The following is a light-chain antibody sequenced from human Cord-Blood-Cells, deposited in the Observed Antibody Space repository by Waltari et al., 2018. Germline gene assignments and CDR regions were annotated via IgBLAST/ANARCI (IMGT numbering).Light chain of an antibody. CDR2: DVS. V-gene: IGLV2-14*01. Sequence: QSALTQPASVSGSPGPSITISCPGTSRDVGGYNYVSWYQQHPGKAPKRMIYDVSKRPSGVSNRFSGSKSGNTASLTISGLQAEDEADYYCSSYTSSSTLVFGGGTKLTVL. CDR1: SRDVGGYNY. J-gene: IGLJ2*01. CDR3: SSYTSSSTLV.